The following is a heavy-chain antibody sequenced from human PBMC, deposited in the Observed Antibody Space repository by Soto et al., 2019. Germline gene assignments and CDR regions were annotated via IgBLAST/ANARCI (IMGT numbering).Heavy chain of an antibody. CDR3: ARGPRTNGSFFSV. CDR2: INHSGST. D-gene: IGHD2-8*01. Sequence: PSETLSLTGSVYGGSFSGYYWSWIRQPPGKGLEWIGEINHSGSTNYNPSLKSRVTLSVDTSKNQFSLKLSSVTAADTAVYYCARGPRTNGSFFSVWGQGTLVPVSS. J-gene: IGHJ4*02. CDR1: GGSFSGYY. V-gene: IGHV4-34*01.